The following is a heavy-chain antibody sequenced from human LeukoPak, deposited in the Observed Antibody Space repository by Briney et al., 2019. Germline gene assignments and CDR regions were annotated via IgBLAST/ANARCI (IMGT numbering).Heavy chain of an antibody. CDR1: GGSISSYY. CDR3: ASQNYNSIDY. D-gene: IGHD3-22*01. J-gene: IGHJ4*02. V-gene: IGHV4-59*08. CDR2: IYYNGDT. Sequence: SETLSLTCTVSGGSISSYYWSWIRQPPGKGLEWIGYIYYNGDTNYNPSLKSRVTISVDTSKNQFSLKLSSVTAADTAVYYCASQNYNSIDYWGQGTLVTVSS.